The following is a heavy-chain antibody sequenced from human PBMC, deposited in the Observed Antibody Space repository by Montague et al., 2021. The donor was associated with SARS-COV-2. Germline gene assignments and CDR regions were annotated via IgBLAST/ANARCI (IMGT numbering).Heavy chain of an antibody. Sequence: SETLSLTCTVSGGSINNTNYYWGWIRQPPGKGLEWIGSNCYRGNTHYNASLKSRVTVSVDTSKNQFSLNLTSVTAADTALYSCARLTTSGSIAWGQGTLVTVSS. D-gene: IGHD6-19*01. CDR3: ARLTTSGSIA. CDR1: GGSINNTNYY. V-gene: IGHV4-39*01. CDR2: NCYRGNT. J-gene: IGHJ5*02.